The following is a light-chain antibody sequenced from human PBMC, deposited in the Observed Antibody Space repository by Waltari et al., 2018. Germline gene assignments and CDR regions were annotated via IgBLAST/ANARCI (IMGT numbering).Light chain of an antibody. V-gene: IGLV2-14*03. CDR3: SSYSGPYV. CDR2: DVT. J-gene: IGLJ1*01. CDR1: SRDIGGTDF. Sequence: QSALTQPSSVSCAPGKPITIRCAGTSRDIGGTDFVSWYQQHPDTPPKLIIYDVTERPSGISDRFTGSKSGNPASLPIYGLQDEDEADYFCSSYSGPYVFGTGTKLTVL.